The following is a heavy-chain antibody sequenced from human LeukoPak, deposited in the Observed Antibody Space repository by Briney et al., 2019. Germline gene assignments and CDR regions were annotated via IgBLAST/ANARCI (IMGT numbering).Heavy chain of an antibody. CDR1: GFTFSSYG. Sequence: PGRSLRLSCAASGFTFSSYGMHWVRQAPGKGLEWVAVISYDGSNKYYADSVKGRFTISRDNSKNTLYLQMNNLRAEDTAVYYCAKSDWIGPWGQGTLVTVSS. J-gene: IGHJ5*02. V-gene: IGHV3-30*18. CDR3: AKSDWIGP. CDR2: ISYDGSNK.